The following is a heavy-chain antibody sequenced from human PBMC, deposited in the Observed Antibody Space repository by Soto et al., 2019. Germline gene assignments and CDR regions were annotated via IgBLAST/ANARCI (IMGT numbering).Heavy chain of an antibody. Sequence: GGSLRLSCAASGFTFSSYWMHWVRQAPGKGLVWVSHINSDGSDTTYADSVKGRFTISRDNSKNTMYLQMNSLRAEDTAVYYCARDGYYYDSSGYSHYFDYWGQGTLVTVSS. D-gene: IGHD3-22*01. J-gene: IGHJ4*02. CDR1: GFTFSSYW. CDR2: INSDGSDT. CDR3: ARDGYYYDSSGYSHYFDY. V-gene: IGHV3-74*01.